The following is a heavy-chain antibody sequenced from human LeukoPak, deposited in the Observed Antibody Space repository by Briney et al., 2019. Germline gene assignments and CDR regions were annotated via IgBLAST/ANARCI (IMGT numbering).Heavy chain of an antibody. D-gene: IGHD3-22*01. CDR2: ISSSSSTI. CDR3: ASHDSEGCFDY. Sequence: PGGSLRLSCAASGFTFSSYSMNWVRQAPGKGLEWVSYISSSSSTIYYADSVKGRFTISRDNAKNSLYLQMNSLRAEDTAVYYCASHDSEGCFDYWGQGTLVTVSS. CDR1: GFTFSSYS. J-gene: IGHJ4*02. V-gene: IGHV3-48*01.